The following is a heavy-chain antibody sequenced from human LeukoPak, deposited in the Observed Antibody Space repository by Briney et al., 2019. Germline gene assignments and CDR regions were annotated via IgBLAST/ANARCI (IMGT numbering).Heavy chain of an antibody. CDR1: GFTFSSYW. CDR2: INTDGTST. Sequence: GGSLRLSCAASGFTFSSYWFHWVRQAPGKGLVWVSRINTDGTSTSYADSVKGRFTIARDNAKNTLYLQMNSLRAEDTAVYYCAKDMTGLRDYWGQGTLVTVPS. D-gene: IGHD3-16*01. CDR3: AKDMTGLRDY. J-gene: IGHJ4*02. V-gene: IGHV3-74*01.